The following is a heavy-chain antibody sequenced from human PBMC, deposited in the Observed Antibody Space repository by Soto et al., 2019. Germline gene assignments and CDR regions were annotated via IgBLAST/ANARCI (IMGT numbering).Heavy chain of an antibody. V-gene: IGHV1-69*02. CDR1: GGTFSSYT. CDR2: IIPILGIA. CDR3: AIERDIAAAGTHYYYYYMDV. Sequence: GASVKVSCKASGGTFSSYTISWVRQAPGQGLEWMGRIIPILGIANYAQKFQGRVTITADKSTSTAYMELSSLRSEDTAVYYCAIERDIAAAGTHYYYYYMDVWGKGTTVTV. D-gene: IGHD6-13*01. J-gene: IGHJ6*03.